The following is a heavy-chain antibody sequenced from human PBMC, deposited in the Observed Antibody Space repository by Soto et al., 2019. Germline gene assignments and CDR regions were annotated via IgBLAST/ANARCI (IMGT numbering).Heavy chain of an antibody. CDR3: ARGGWKLFDY. D-gene: IGHD6-19*01. CDR1: GGSISSYY. J-gene: IGHJ4*02. CDR2: FYYSGST. Sequence: ETLSLTCTVSGGSISSYYWSWIRQPPGKGLEWIGYFYYSGSTNYNPSLKSRVTISVDTSKNQFSLKLSSVTAADTAVYYCARGGWKLFDYWGQGTLVTVSS. V-gene: IGHV4-59*01.